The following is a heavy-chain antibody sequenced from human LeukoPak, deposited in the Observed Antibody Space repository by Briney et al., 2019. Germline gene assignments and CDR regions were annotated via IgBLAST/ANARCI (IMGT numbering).Heavy chain of an antibody. V-gene: IGHV3-23*01. Sequence: GGSLRLSCAASGFTFSSYAMSWVRQAPGKGLEWVSAISGNGGRTYYADSVKGRFTISRDNSRNTLFLQMNSLRAEDTAVYYCAKVAEMDTILGRFDNWGQGTLVTVSS. CDR1: GFTFSSYA. J-gene: IGHJ5*02. CDR2: ISGNGGRT. CDR3: AKVAEMDTILGRFDN. D-gene: IGHD5-24*01.